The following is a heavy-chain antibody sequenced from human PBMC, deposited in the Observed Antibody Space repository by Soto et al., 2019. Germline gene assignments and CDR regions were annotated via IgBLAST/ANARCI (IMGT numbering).Heavy chain of an antibody. CDR2: IYYSGGT. J-gene: IGHJ1*01. Sequence: QVQLQESGPGLVKPSQTLSLTCTVSGGSISSGGYHWSWIRQHPGKGLEWIGYIYYSGGTYYNPSLKRRHTMSVEPSQNQCPLKLSSVTAAETAVYYCAIGVQHWGQGTLVTVSS. V-gene: IGHV4-31*03. CDR3: AIGVQH. CDR1: GGSISSGGYH.